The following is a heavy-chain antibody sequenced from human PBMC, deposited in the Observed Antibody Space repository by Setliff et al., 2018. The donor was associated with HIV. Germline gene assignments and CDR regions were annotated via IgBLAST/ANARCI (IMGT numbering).Heavy chain of an antibody. CDR1: GFTFSNYN. CDR3: ARASAATYCSGGACYLPDY. D-gene: IGHD2-15*01. V-gene: IGHV3-21*01. Sequence: PGGSLRLSCAASGFTFSNYNMNWVRQAPGKGLEWVSSISSSSTYIYYADSVKGRFTVSRDNAKNSLYLQMNSLRAEDTATYYCARASAATYCSGGACYLPDYWGQGTLVTVSS. J-gene: IGHJ4*02. CDR2: ISSSSTYI.